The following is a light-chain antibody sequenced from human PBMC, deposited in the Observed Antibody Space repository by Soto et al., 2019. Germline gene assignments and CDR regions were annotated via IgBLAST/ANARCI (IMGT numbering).Light chain of an antibody. CDR3: QQYNNWLST. Sequence: EIVVTQSPATLSVSPGERATLSCRASQSVSSNLAWYQQKPGQAPRLLIYGASTRAIGIPGRFSGSGSGTEFTLAISSLQSEDFAVYYCQQYNNWLSTFGGGTMVEIK. CDR1: QSVSSN. J-gene: IGKJ4*01. V-gene: IGKV3-15*01. CDR2: GAS.